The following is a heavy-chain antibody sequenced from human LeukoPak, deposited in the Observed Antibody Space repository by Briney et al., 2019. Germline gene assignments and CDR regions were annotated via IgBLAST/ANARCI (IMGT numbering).Heavy chain of an antibody. Sequence: SETLSLTCTVSGGSISTSSYYWGWIRQPPGKGLQWIGSIYYSGNTYYNASLKSQVSISIDTSKNQFSLRLTSVTAADTAVYYCARQTGSGLFILPGGQGTLVTVSS. V-gene: IGHV4-39*01. CDR1: GGSISTSSYY. CDR2: IYYSGNT. D-gene: IGHD3/OR15-3a*01. CDR3: ARQTGSGLFILP. J-gene: IGHJ4*02.